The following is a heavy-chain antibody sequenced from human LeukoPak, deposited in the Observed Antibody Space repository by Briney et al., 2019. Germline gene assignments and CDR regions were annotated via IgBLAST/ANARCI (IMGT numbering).Heavy chain of an antibody. V-gene: IGHV3-74*01. J-gene: IGHJ4*02. D-gene: IGHD1-26*01. Sequence: PGGSLRLSCAASGFTFSSHWMHWVRQAPGKGLVWVSRINSDGSITSYADSVKGRFTISRDNAKNSLYLQMNSLRAEDTAVYYCARAGVGATDYFDYWGQGTLVTVSS. CDR1: GFTFSSHW. CDR2: INSDGSIT. CDR3: ARAGVGATDYFDY.